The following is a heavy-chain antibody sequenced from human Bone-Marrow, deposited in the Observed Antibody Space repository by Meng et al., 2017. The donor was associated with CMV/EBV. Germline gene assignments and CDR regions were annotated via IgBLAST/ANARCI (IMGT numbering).Heavy chain of an antibody. CDR3: ARGSGCSNTSCYAFDY. V-gene: IGHV3-30*02. CDR2: IRYDGSNK. CDR1: GFTFSRND. J-gene: IGHJ4*02. D-gene: IGHD2-2*01. Sequence: GGSLRLSCAASGFTFSRNDMHWVRQAPGKGLEWVAFIRYDGSNKYYADSVKGRFTISRDNAKNSLYLQMNSLRAEDTAVYYCARGSGCSNTSCYAFDYWGQRTVVTVSS.